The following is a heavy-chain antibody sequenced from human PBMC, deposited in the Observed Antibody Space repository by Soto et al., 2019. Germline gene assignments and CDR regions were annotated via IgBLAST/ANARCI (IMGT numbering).Heavy chain of an antibody. Sequence: QVQLHQWGAGLLKPSETLSLVCSIYSGSFSGYYWSWIRQPPGKGLEWIGEISQSGNTNYSPSLKSRVSISIDTSKKQFSLILASVSAADTAVYYCARAPKVSGSSQTRPDFWGQGTLVTVSS. V-gene: IGHV4-34*01. CDR3: ARAPKVSGSSQTRPDF. J-gene: IGHJ4*02. CDR2: ISQSGNT. D-gene: IGHD6-6*01. CDR1: SGSFSGYY.